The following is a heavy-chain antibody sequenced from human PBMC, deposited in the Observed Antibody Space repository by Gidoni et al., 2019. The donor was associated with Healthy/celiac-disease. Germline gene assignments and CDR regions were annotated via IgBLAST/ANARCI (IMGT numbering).Heavy chain of an antibody. J-gene: IGHJ5*02. CDR1: GGHFSSYA. CDR2: IIPIFGTA. V-gene: IGHV1-69*06. CDR3: ARGVACSGGSCYLIDP. Sequence: QVQLVQSGDEVKKPGSSVKVSCKAYGGHFSSYAISWVRQAPGQGLEWMGWIIPIFGTANYAQKFQGRVTITAYKSTSTAYMELSSLRSEDTAVYYCARGVACSGGSCYLIDPWGQGTLVTVSS. D-gene: IGHD2-15*01.